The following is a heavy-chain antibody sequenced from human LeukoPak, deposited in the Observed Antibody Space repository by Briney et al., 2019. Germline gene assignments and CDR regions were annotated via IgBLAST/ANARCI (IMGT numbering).Heavy chain of an antibody. V-gene: IGHV4-4*07. D-gene: IGHD5-18*01. J-gene: IGHJ4*02. CDR1: GGSISSYY. CDR3: ARGALGIQIFDY. CDR2: IYSSGST. Sequence: PSETLSLTCTVSGGSISSYYWSWIRQPAGKGLEWIGRIYSSGSTNYNPSLKSRVTMSADTSMNQFSLKLSSVTAADTAVYYCARGALGIQIFDYWGQGTLVTVSS.